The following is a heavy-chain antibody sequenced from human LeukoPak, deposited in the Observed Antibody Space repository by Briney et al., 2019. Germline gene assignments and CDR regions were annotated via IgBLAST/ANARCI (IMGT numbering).Heavy chain of an antibody. J-gene: IGHJ4*02. Sequence: HPGGSLRLSCAASGFAFNTYGMHWVRQAPDKGLEWVAVIWYDGSDKYYADSVKGRFTISRDNSKNTLYLQMNSLRAEDTAVCYCARDERACYFDYWGQGTLVTVSS. CDR2: IWYDGSDK. CDR3: ARDERACYFDY. V-gene: IGHV3-33*01. CDR1: GFAFNTYG.